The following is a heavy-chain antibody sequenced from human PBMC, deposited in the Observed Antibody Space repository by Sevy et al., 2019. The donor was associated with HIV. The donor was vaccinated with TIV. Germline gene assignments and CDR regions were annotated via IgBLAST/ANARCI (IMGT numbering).Heavy chain of an antibody. V-gene: IGHV3-33*01. CDR3: ARRPDLGSVIRTGVMDV. CDR1: GFTFSSYG. J-gene: IGHJ6*02. Sequence: GGSLRLSCAASGFTFSSYGMHWVRQAPGKGLEWVAVIWYDGSNKYYADSVKGRFTISRDNSKNTLYLQMNSLRAEDTAVYNCARRPDLGSVIRTGVMDVWGQGTTVTVSS. D-gene: IGHD3-10*01. CDR2: IWYDGSNK.